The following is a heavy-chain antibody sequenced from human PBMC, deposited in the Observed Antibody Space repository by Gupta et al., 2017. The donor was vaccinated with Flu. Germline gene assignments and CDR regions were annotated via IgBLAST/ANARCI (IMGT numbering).Heavy chain of an antibody. J-gene: IGHJ5*02. D-gene: IGHD4-11*01. CDR3: TRLGGFTVGYNWFDP. V-gene: IGHV4-34*01. CDR2: IDHSGGT. CDR1: NASLSGSY. Sequence: VQLQQWGAGLLKPSENLSFNCAVYNASLSGSYWSWIRQPPGKGPEWIGEIDHSGGTNYNPSLKSRVTMSVDTSKNQFSLNLYSVTAADTAIYYCTRLGGFTVGYNWFDPWGQGTLVTVSS.